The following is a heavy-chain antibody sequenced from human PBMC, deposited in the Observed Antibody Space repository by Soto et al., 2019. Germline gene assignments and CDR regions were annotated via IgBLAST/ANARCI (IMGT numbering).Heavy chain of an antibody. CDR3: ARWTAVWGGYYFDY. Sequence: GESLKISCKGSGYSFTSYWIGWVRQMPGKGLEWMGIIYPGDSDTRYSPSFQGQVTISADKSISTAYLQWSSLRSEDTAVYYCARWTAVWGGYYFDYWGQGTLVTVSS. D-gene: IGHD3-16*01. CDR2: IYPGDSDT. V-gene: IGHV5-51*01. J-gene: IGHJ4*02. CDR1: GYSFTSYW.